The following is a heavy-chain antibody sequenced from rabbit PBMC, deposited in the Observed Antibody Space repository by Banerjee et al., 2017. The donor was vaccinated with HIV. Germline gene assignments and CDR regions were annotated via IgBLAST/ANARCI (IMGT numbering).Heavy chain of an antibody. CDR3: VVVAGGGGSYYFNL. J-gene: IGHJ4*01. D-gene: IGHD4-1*01. CDR1: GFDFSSYG. CDR2: IDPVFGST. Sequence: QEQLVESGGGLVQPGGSLKLSCKASGFDFSSYGVSWVRQAPGKGLEWIGYIDPVFGSTYYASWVNGRFTISSHNAQNTLYLQLNSLTAADTATYFCVVVAGGGGSYYFNLWGPGTLVTVS. V-gene: IGHV1S47*01.